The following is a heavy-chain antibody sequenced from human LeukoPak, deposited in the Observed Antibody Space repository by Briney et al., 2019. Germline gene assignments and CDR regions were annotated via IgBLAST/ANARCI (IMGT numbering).Heavy chain of an antibody. V-gene: IGHV4-39*01. J-gene: IGHJ6*03. D-gene: IGHD3-10*01. CDR2: IYYTGST. CDR1: GGSISSSSYY. CDR3: ARARGSGSPYYYYYYMDV. Sequence: PSETLSLTCTVSGGSISSSSYYWGWIRQPPGKGLEWIGSIYYTGSTYYNPSLKSRVTISVDTSKNQFSLKLSSVTAADTAVYYCARARGSGSPYYYYYYMDVWGKGTTVTISS.